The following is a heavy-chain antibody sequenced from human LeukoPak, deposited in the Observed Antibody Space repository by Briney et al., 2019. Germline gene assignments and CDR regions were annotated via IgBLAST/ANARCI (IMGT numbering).Heavy chain of an antibody. CDR1: GYSLTNYY. J-gene: IGHJ5*02. CDR2: INPSGGST. CDR3: ARAPRQLRSIDWFDP. D-gene: IGHD2-2*01. V-gene: IGHV1-46*01. Sequence: GASVKVSCKAFGYSLTNYYVHWVRQAPGQGLEWMGIINPSGGSTSYAQKFQGRVTMTRDMSTSTVYMELSSLRSEDTAVYYCARAPRQLRSIDWFDPWGQGTLVTVSS.